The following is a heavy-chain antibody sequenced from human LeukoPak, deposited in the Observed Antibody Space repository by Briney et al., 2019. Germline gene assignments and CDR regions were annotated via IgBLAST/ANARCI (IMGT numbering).Heavy chain of an antibody. CDR3: ARDGEGRTNFDY. D-gene: IGHD1-14*01. CDR2: MHPNRGDT. Sequence: ASVKVSCKASGYTFTGYYMHWVRQAPGQGLEWMTWMHPNRGDTNYAQKFQGRVTMTWDTSISTAYMELSSLRSDDTAVYYCARDGEGRTNFDYWGQGTLVTVSS. CDR1: GYTFTGYY. J-gene: IGHJ4*02. V-gene: IGHV1-2*02.